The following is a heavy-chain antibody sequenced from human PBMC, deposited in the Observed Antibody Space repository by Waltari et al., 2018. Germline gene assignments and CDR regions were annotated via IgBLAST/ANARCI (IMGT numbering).Heavy chain of an antibody. CDR1: GLLVTHNY. Sequence: EVHVVESGGGLIQPRGALSLLGAVSGLLVTHNYMCWVRQAPGKGLEWVSVIYTVGSTFYADSVRGRFTISRDNSMNTLFLQMNSLRGEDTAVYYCARGHTISGGDYMDVWGKGTTVIVSS. J-gene: IGHJ6*03. CDR3: ARGHTISGGDYMDV. CDR2: IYTVGST. D-gene: IGHD3-3*01. V-gene: IGHV3-53*01.